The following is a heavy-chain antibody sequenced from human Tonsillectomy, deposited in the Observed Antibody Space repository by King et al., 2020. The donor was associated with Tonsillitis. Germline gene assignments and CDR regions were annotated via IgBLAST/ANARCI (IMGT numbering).Heavy chain of an antibody. CDR1: GFTFSSFA. CDR3: ARDGAYYGSGSPLKY. J-gene: IGHJ4*02. CDR2: ILYDGSKT. D-gene: IGHD3-10*01. V-gene: IGHV3-30-3*01. Sequence: VQLVESGGGVVQPGRSLRLSCAASGFTFSSFAMHWVRQAPDKGLECVAVILYDGSKTYYADSVKGRSTISRDNSKNMSYLQMNSLRPEATAVYYCARDGAYYGSGSPLKYWGQGTLVTVSS.